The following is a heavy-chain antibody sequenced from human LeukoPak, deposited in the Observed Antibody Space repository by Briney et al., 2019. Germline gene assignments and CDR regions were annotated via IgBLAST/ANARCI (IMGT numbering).Heavy chain of an antibody. CDR1: GFPFSSYG. CDR2: IWYDGSKK. Sequence: QPGGSLRLSCAASGFPFSSYGMHWVRQAPGKGLEWVAVIWYDGSKKYYGDSVKGRFTTSRDNSKNTLYLQMNTLRADDTAVYYCAKDSLGGYTYGWGIFDIWGQGTLVTVSS. J-gene: IGHJ3*02. CDR3: AKDSLGGYTYGWGIFDI. D-gene: IGHD5-18*01. V-gene: IGHV3-33*06.